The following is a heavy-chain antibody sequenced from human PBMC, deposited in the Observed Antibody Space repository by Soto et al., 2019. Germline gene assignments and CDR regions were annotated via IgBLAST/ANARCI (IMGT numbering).Heavy chain of an antibody. CDR2: INGDGSSR. V-gene: IGHV3-74*01. D-gene: IGHD3-3*01. J-gene: IGHJ5*02. CDR1: GFTFSNYW. Sequence: GGSLRLSCAASGFTFSNYWMHWVRQAPGKGLEWVSRINGDGSSRNYADSVKGRFTISRDNAKNTLYLQMNSLRAEDTAVYYCVRDRDDFWSGYFWFDPWGQGTLVTVSS. CDR3: VRDRDDFWSGYFWFDP.